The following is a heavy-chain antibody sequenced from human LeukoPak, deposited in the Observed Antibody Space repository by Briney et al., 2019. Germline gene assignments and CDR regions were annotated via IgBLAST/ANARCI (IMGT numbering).Heavy chain of an antibody. J-gene: IGHJ4*02. CDR2: IVVGSGNT. D-gene: IGHD3-3*01. CDR3: ARGGVLTYYDFWSGYYSYFDY. V-gene: IGHV1-58*02. CDR1: GFTFTSSA. Sequence: SVKVSFKASGFTFTSSAMQWVRQARGQRLEWIGWIVVGSGNTNYAQKFQERVTITRDMSTSTAYMELSSLRSEDTAVYYCARGGVLTYYDFWSGYYSYFDYWGQGTLVTVSS.